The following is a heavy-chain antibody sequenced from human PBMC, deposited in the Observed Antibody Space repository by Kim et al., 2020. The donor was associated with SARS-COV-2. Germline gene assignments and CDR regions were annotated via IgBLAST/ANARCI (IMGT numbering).Heavy chain of an antibody. V-gene: IGHV3-15*01. CDR2: GGTR. Sequence: GGTRYYAAPGKGRFTISRDDSKNTQYLQMRSLKTEDAAVYYCTTIRVWGQGTTVTVSS. J-gene: IGHJ6*02. CDR3: TTIRV.